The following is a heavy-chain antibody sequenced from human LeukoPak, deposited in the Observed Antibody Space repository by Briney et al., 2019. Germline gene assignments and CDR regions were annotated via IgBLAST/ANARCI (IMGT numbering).Heavy chain of an antibody. V-gene: IGHV1-18*01. Sequence: ASVKVSCTASGYTFTSYGISWVRQAPGQGLEWMGWISAYNGNTNYAQKLQGRVTMTTDTSTSTAYMELRSLRSDDTAVYYCASSGYSQIYSPYYYYGMDVWGQGTTVTVSS. J-gene: IGHJ6*02. CDR1: GYTFTSYG. D-gene: IGHD5-18*01. CDR3: ASSGYSQIYSPYYYYGMDV. CDR2: ISAYNGNT.